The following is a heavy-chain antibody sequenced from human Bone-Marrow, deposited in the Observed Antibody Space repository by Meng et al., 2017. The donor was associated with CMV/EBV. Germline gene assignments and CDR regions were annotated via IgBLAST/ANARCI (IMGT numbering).Heavy chain of an antibody. D-gene: IGHD5-24*01. Sequence: SETLSLTCTVSGGSISSSSYYWGWIRQPPGKGLEWIGSIYYSGSTYYNPSLKSRVTISVDTSKNQFSPKLSSVTAADTAVYYCASEGRDGYNSYFDYWGQGTLVTVSS. CDR2: IYYSGST. J-gene: IGHJ4*02. CDR1: GGSISSSSYY. V-gene: IGHV4-39*01. CDR3: ASEGRDGYNSYFDY.